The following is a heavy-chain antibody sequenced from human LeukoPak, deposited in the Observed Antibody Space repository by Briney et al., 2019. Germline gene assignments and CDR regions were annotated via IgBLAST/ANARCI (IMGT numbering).Heavy chain of an antibody. Sequence: SETLSLTCTVSGGSISSGGYSWSWIRQPPGKGLEWTGYIYHSGSTYYNPSLKSRVTISVDRSKNQFSLKLSSVTAADTAVYYCARAPTMVRGVIGAFDIWGQGTMVTVSS. J-gene: IGHJ3*02. CDR3: ARAPTMVRGVIGAFDI. V-gene: IGHV4-30-2*01. CDR1: GGSISSGGYS. CDR2: IYHSGST. D-gene: IGHD3-10*01.